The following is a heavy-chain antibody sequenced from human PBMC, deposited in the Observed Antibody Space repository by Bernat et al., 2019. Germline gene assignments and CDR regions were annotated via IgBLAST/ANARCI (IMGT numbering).Heavy chain of an antibody. Sequence: EVQLVESGGGLVKSGGSLRLSCAASGFTFSNAWMNWARQAPGKGLEWVGRIKKKADGARADYAAPVQGRFSISRDDSKNTLCLQMDSLKTEDTALYYCITELVGHSGYDWVYWGQGTLVTVSS. CDR3: ITELVGHSGYDWVY. D-gene: IGHD5-12*01. J-gene: IGHJ4*02. CDR2: IKKKADGARA. CDR1: GFTFSNAW. V-gene: IGHV3-15*01.